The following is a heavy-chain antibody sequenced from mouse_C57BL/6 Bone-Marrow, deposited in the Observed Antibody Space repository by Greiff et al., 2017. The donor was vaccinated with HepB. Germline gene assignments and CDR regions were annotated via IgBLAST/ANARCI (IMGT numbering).Heavy chain of an antibody. J-gene: IGHJ3*01. CDR3: ARPCGSSYDY. V-gene: IGHV1-59*01. Sequence: QVQLQQPGAELVRPGTSVKLSCKASGYTFTSYWMHWVKQRPGQGLEWIGVIDPSDSYTNYNQKFKGKATLTIDTSSSTAYMQLSSLTSEDSAVYYSARPCGSSYDYWGQGTLVTVSA. CDR1: GYTFTSYW. CDR2: IDPSDSYT. D-gene: IGHD1-1*01.